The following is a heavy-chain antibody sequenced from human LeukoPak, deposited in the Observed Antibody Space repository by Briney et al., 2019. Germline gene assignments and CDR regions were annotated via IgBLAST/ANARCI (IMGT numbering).Heavy chain of an antibody. Sequence: ASVKVSCKASGYTFTIYYMHWVRQAPGQGLEWMGWINPNSGGTNYAQKFQGRVTMTRDTSISTAYMELSRLRSDDTAVYYCARGDHYDILTGYQTPSHLSDYWGQGTLVTVSS. CDR1: GYTFTIYY. CDR3: ARGDHYDILTGYQTPSHLSDY. D-gene: IGHD3-9*01. V-gene: IGHV1-2*02. CDR2: INPNSGGT. J-gene: IGHJ4*02.